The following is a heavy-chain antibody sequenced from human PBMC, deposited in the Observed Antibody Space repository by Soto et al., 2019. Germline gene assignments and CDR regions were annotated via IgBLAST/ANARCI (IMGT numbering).Heavy chain of an antibody. J-gene: IGHJ4*02. Sequence: QVQLVESGGGVVQPGRSLRLSCAASGFTFSSYGMHWVRQAPGKGLEWVAVMWYDGSNKYYADSVKGRFTISRDNSNNTLYLQMNSLRAEDTAVYYCAREKYYYYSSGYYGVFDYWGQGTLVTVSS. D-gene: IGHD3-22*01. CDR2: MWYDGSNK. CDR3: AREKYYYYSSGYYGVFDY. V-gene: IGHV3-33*01. CDR1: GFTFSSYG.